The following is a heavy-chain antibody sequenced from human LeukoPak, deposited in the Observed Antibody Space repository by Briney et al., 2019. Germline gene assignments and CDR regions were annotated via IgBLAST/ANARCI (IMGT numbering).Heavy chain of an antibody. J-gene: IGHJ4*02. CDR3: AKAAGLRYFDWYHMDV. CDR2: ISGSGGST. Sequence: GGSLRLSCAASGFTFSSYAMSWVRQAPGKGLEWVSAISGSGGSTYYADSVKGRFTISRDNSKNTLYLQMNSLRAEDTAVYYCAKAAGLRYFDWYHMDVWGQGILVTVSS. CDR1: GFTFSSYA. V-gene: IGHV3-23*01. D-gene: IGHD3-9*01.